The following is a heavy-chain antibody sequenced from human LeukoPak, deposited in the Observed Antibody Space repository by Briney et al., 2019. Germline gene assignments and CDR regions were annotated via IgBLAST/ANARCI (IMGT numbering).Heavy chain of an antibody. CDR1: GSSISNGYY. CDR3: AQHQQLARFDS. CDR2: IYHSGST. Sequence: PSETLSLTCTVSGSSISNGYYWGWIRQPPGKGLEWIGSIYHSGSTFYNPSLKSRGTILVDTSKNQFSLKVSSVTAADTAVYYCAQHQQLARFDSWGQGTLVTVSS. V-gene: IGHV4-38-2*02. J-gene: IGHJ4*02. D-gene: IGHD6-13*01.